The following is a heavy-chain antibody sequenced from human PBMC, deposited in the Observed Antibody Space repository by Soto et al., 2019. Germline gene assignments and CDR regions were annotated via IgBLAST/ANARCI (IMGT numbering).Heavy chain of an antibody. Sequence: QVQLQESGPGLVKPSQTLSLTCTVSGGSISSGDYYWSWIRQPPGKGLEWIGYIYYSGSTYYNPSLKSRVTISVDTSTNQFSLKLSSVTAADTAGYYCARRGRSGYSYSWFDPWGQGTLVTVSS. V-gene: IGHV4-30-4*01. CDR1: GGSISSGDYY. J-gene: IGHJ5*02. CDR2: IYYSGST. CDR3: ARRGRSGYSYSWFDP. D-gene: IGHD3-22*01.